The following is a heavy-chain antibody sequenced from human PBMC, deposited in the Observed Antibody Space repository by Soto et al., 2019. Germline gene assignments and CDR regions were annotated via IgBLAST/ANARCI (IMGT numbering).Heavy chain of an antibody. CDR1: GDSISTYY. J-gene: IGHJ4*02. CDR2: VYYSGST. CDR3: ARSTGWLIFDF. V-gene: IGHV4-59*01. D-gene: IGHD5-12*01. Sequence: PSETLSLTCTVSGDSISTYYWSWIRQPPGKGLEWIGYVYYSGSTNYNPSLKSRVALSVDTSNNQFSLKLTSVTAADTAVYYCARSTGWLIFDFWGQGTLVTVSS.